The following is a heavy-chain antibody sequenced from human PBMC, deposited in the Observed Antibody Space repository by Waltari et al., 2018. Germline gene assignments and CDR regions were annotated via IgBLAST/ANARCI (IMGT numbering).Heavy chain of an antibody. CDR1: ALTFSTYW. CDR3: ARSMNYGPDY. CDR2: INPDGRTT. V-gene: IGHV3-74*01. Sequence: EGQLVESGGDLVQPGGSLRLSCAASALTFSTYWMHWVRQAPGKGLVWVARINPDGRTTTYADSVRGRFSISGDNAKNTLYLQMNSLTVEDTAIYFCARSMNYGPDYWGRGTLVTVSS. J-gene: IGHJ4*02. D-gene: IGHD3-10*01.